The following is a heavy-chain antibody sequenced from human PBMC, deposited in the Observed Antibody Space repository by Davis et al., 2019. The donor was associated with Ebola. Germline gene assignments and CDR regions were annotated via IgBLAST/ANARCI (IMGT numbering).Heavy chain of an antibody. CDR1: VITFSSYA. CDR2: ISGSGGNT. D-gene: IGHD3-3*01. CDR3: ALGAYDFWSAFYY. V-gene: IGHV3-23*01. Sequence: GESLKISCADSVITFSSYAMTWVRQAPGKGLEWVSAISGSGGNTYYADSVKGRFTISRDNSKNTLYLQMNSLGAEDTALYYCALGAYDFWSAFYYWGQGSLVTVSS. J-gene: IGHJ4*02.